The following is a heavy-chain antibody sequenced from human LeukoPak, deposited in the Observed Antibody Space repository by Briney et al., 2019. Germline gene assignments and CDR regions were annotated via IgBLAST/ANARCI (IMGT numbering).Heavy chain of an antibody. CDR2: IKRPADGGTA. J-gene: IGHJ4*02. D-gene: IGHD3-3*01. CDR3: TSHSTFAVSGH. CDR1: GFTLSTVW. Sequence: GGSLRLSCAVSGFTLSTVWMSWVRQPPGGGLEWVGLIKRPADGGTAEYAARVKGRFTVSSDDSEQMVYLQMNSLRIEDTAVYYCTSHSTFAVSGHWGQGTLVTVSS. V-gene: IGHV3-15*01.